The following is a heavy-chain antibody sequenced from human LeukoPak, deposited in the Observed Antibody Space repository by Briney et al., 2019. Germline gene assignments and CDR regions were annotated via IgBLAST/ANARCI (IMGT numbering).Heavy chain of an antibody. CDR1: GGTFSSYA. CDR2: MNPNSGNT. Sequence: GASVKVSCKASGGTFSSYAINWVRQATGQGLEWMGWMNPNSGNTGYAQKFQGRVTMTRNTSISTAYMELSSLRSEDTAVYYCAREDYYYYYMDVWGKGTTVTISS. J-gene: IGHJ6*03. V-gene: IGHV1-8*02. CDR3: AREDYYYYYMDV.